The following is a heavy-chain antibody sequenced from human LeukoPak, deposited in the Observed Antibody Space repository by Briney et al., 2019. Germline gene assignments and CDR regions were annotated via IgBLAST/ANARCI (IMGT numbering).Heavy chain of an antibody. V-gene: IGHV3-66*01. D-gene: IGHD6-13*01. J-gene: IGHJ4*02. CDR1: AFTLSSNY. CDR3: ASIAAAGQLHFDY. Sequence: GGSLTLSCPASAFTLSSNYMSWVRQPPGKGLEWVSVIKSGGSTYDAASVEGRFTITRNNYKNTLYLKMSRLRAEDTAVYYCASIAAAGQLHFDYWGQGTLVTVSS. CDR2: IKSGGST.